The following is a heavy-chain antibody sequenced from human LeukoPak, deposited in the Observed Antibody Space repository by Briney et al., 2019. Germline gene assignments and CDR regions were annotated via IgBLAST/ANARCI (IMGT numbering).Heavy chain of an antibody. Sequence: SETLSLTCTVSGGSISSYYWSWIRQPPGKGLEWIGYIYYSGSTNYNPSLKSRVTISVDTSKNHFSLKLSSVTAADTAVYYCARLQYYDLFTGWVDYWGQGTLVTVSS. CDR3: ARLQYYDLFTGWVDY. CDR1: GGSISSYY. V-gene: IGHV4-59*12. CDR2: IYYSGST. D-gene: IGHD3-9*01. J-gene: IGHJ4*02.